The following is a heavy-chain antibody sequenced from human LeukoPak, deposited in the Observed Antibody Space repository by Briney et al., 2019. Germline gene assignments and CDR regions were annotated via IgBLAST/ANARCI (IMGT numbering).Heavy chain of an antibody. CDR2: INWNGGST. CDR1: GFTFDDYG. D-gene: IGHD3-10*01. V-gene: IGHV3-20*04. CDR3: ARGQNYYGSGSQTFDI. Sequence: GGSLRLSCAASGFTFDDYGMSWVRQAPGKGLEWVSGINWNGGSTGYADSVKGRFTISRDNAKNSLYLQVSSLRAEDAAWYYCARGQNYYGSGSQTFDIWGQGTMVTVSS. J-gene: IGHJ3*02.